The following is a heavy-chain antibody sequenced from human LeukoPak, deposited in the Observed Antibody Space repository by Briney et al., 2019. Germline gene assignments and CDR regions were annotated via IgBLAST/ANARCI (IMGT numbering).Heavy chain of an antibody. J-gene: IGHJ5*02. CDR2: IYHSGST. CDR3: ARVLGGSGSRSRRAPNWFDP. V-gene: IGHV4-38-2*02. D-gene: IGHD3-10*01. CDR1: GYSISSGYY. Sequence: SETLSLTCTVSGYSISSGYYWGWIRQPPGKGLEWIGSIYHSGSTYYNPSLKSRVAISVDTSKNQFSLKLSSVTAADTAVYYCARVLGGSGSRSRRAPNWFDPRGQGTLVTVSS.